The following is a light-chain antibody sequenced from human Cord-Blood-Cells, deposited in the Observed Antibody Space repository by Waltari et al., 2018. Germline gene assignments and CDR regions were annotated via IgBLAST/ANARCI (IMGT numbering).Light chain of an antibody. Sequence: DVVMAKSPLSLPVTLGMSGSIFHSSIHSPVHSDGNTYLNWFNQRPGQSPRRLIYKVSNRDSGVPDRFRRSGSGTDFTLKFNRMEAEGVGVYYCMKETHLPYTFDQRTKLEIK. V-gene: IGKV2-30*02. CDR2: KVS. CDR1: HSPVHSDGNTY. CDR3: MKETHLPYT. J-gene: IGKJ2*01.